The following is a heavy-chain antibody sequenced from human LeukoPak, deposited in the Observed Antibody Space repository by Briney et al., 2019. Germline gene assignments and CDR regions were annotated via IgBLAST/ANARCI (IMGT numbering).Heavy chain of an antibody. V-gene: IGHV3-21*01. CDR3: ARDYVNYDSSGLLKW. CDR1: GFTFSSYS. D-gene: IGHD3-22*01. CDR2: ISSSSSYI. Sequence: GGSLRLSCAASGFTFSSYSMNWVRQAPGKGLEWVSSISSSSSYIYYADSVKGRFTISRDNAKNSLYLQMNSLRAENTAVYYCARDYVNYDSSGLLKWWGQGTLVTVSS. J-gene: IGHJ4*02.